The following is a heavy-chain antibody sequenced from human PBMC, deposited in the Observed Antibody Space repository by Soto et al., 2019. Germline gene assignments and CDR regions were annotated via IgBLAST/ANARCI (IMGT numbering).Heavy chain of an antibody. CDR3: ARGGFGMIPFDY. J-gene: IGHJ4*02. D-gene: IGHD3-16*01. V-gene: IGHV4-59*01. Sequence: ASETLSLTCTVSGGSISSYYWSWIRQPPGKGLEWIGYIYYSGSTNYNPSIKSRVTISVDTSKNQFSLKLSSVTAADTAVYYCARGGFGMIPFDYWGQGTLVTVS. CDR1: GGSISSYY. CDR2: IYYSGST.